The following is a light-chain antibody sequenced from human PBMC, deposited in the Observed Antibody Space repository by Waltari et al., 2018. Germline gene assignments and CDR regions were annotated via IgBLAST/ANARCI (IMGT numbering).Light chain of an antibody. CDR3: AVWDDSLSAWV. J-gene: IGLJ3*02. CDR1: SSHTGSPD. CDR2: RNN. Sequence: QSVLTQPPSASGTPGPAVTISCSGRSSHTGSPDVVWYQQLPGTAPKLLSYRNNQGPSGVPDRCSGSKSGTSASLAISGLRSEDEADYHCAVWDDSLSAWVFGGGTKLTVL. V-gene: IGLV1-47*01.